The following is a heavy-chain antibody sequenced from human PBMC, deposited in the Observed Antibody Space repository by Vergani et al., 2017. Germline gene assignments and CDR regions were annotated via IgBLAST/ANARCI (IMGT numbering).Heavy chain of an antibody. CDR3: TQVVAATGYT. CDR1: GFTFSSYS. D-gene: IGHD2-15*01. CDR2: IRSKAYGGTT. V-gene: IGHV3-49*04. Sequence: EVQLVESGGGLVQPGGSLRLSCAASGFTFSSYSMNWVRQAPGKGLEWVGFIRSKAYGGTTEYAASVKGRFTISRDDSKSIAYLQMNSLKTEDTAVYYCTQVVAATGYTWGQGTLVTVSS. J-gene: IGHJ5*02.